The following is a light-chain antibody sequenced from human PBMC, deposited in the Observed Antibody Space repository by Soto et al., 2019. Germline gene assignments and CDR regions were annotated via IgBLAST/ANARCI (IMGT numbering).Light chain of an antibody. CDR1: SSNIGNNA. V-gene: IGLV1-36*01. Sequence: QSVLTQPPSVSEAPRQRVTISCSGSSSNIGNNAVNWYQQLPGKAPKLLIYYDDLLPSGVSVRFSGSKSGTSASLAISGLQSEDGADYYCAAWDDSLNGQVFGTGTKVTVL. CDR2: YDD. CDR3: AAWDDSLNGQV. J-gene: IGLJ1*01.